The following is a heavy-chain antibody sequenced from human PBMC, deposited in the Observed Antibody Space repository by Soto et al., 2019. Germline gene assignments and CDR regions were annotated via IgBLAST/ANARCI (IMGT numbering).Heavy chain of an antibody. CDR3: ARRWGRTFDY. CDR1: SGSISSDDYY. J-gene: IGHJ4*02. CDR2: ISYSGST. Sequence: SETLSLTCTVSSGSISSDDYYWSWIRQHPGKGLEWIGYISYSGSTYYNPSLKSRVTISVDTSKNQFSLKLSSVTAADTAVYYCARRWGRTFDYWGQGTLVTVSS. D-gene: IGHD7-27*01. V-gene: IGHV4-30-4*08.